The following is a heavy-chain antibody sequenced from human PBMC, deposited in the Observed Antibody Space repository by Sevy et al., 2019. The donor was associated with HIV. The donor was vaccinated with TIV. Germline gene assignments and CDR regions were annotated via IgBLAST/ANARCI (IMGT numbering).Heavy chain of an antibody. V-gene: IGHV3-23*01. CDR3: AKGGGGHYDPDEIGYYFYXYNMDV. D-gene: IGHD3-22*01. J-gene: IGHJ6*03. Sequence: GGSLRLSCAVSGFSFDSYGMTWVRQAPGKGLEWVSGISGSGTRTYYADSVKGRFSISRDNSKNRLYLQMNSLRSEDTGIYXXAKGGGGHYDPDEIGYYFYXYNMDVWGKGTTVTVSS. CDR1: GFSFDSYG. CDR2: ISGSGTRT.